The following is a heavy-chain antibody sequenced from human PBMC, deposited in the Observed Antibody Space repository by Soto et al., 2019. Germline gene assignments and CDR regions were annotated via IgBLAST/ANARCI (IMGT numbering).Heavy chain of an antibody. D-gene: IGHD3-10*01. V-gene: IGHV1-8*01. J-gene: IGHJ4*02. CDR3: ARGGASGSYYLLDY. CDR2: IDPNSGNI. Sequence: SVKVSCKASGNTFTSYDINWVRQASGHGLEGMGWIDPNSGNIGYAQKFQGRVTMTRDTAIRTAYMEVRRLRSDDTAVYYCARGGASGSYYLLDYWGQGTLVTVSS. CDR1: GNTFTSYD.